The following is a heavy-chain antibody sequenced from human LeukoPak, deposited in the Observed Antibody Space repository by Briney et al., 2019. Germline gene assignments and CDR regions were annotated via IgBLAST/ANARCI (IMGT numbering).Heavy chain of an antibody. CDR3: ARSFMTTPNWFDP. V-gene: IGHV3-9*01. CDR2: ISWNSGSV. J-gene: IGHJ5*02. Sequence: GGSLRLSCVASGFTFDDCAMHWVRQAPGKGLEWVSGISWNSGSVGYADSVKGRFTISRDNAKNSLYLQMNSLRAEDTAVYYCARSFMTTPNWFDPWGQGALVTVSS. CDR1: GFTFDDCA. D-gene: IGHD4-11*01.